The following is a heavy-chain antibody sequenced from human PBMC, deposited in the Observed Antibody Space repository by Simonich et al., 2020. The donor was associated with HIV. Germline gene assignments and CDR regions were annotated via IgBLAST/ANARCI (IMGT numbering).Heavy chain of an antibody. V-gene: IGHV4-34*01. CDR1: GGSFSGYY. CDR2: INHSGST. J-gene: IGHJ4*02. D-gene: IGHD2-2*01. Sequence: QVQLQQWGAGLLKPSETLYLTCAVYGGSFSGYYWSWIRQPPGKWLEWIGEINHSGSTNYNPSLKSRVTISVDTSKNQFSLKLSSVTAADTAVYYCARGFYQRLYYFDYWGQGTLVTVSS. CDR3: ARGFYQRLYYFDY.